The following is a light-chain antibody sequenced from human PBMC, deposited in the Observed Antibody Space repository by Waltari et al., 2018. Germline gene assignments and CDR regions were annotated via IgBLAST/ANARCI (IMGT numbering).Light chain of an antibody. V-gene: IGKV2-28*01. J-gene: IGKJ3*01. CDR3: MQALQTPWA. CDR1: PSLLHSNGYNY. CDR2: LGS. Sequence: DIVMTQSPLSLPVTPGEPASIPCRSSPSLLHSNGYNYLDWYLQKPGQSPQLLIYLGSNRASGVPDRFSGSGSGTDFTLKISRVEAEDVGVYYCMQALQTPWAFGPGTKVDIK.